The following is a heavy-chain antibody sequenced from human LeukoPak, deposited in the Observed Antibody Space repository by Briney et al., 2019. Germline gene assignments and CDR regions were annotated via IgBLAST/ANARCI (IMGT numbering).Heavy chain of an antibody. V-gene: IGHV3-23*01. Sequence: GGSLRLSCAASGFTFSSYAMSWVRQAPGKGLEWVSAISGSGGSTYYADSVKGRFTISRDNSKNTLYLQMTSLRAEDTAVYYCARFLLNDYFGSASSYGMDVWGQGTTVTVSS. J-gene: IGHJ6*02. CDR3: ARFLLNDYFGSASSYGMDV. CDR1: GFTFSSYA. CDR2: ISGSGGST. D-gene: IGHD3-10*01.